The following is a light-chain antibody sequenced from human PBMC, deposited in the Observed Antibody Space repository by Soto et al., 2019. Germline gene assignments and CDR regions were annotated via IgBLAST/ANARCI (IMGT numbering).Light chain of an antibody. Sequence: QSVLTQPPSVSGATGQRVTISCTGRSSNIGAGYNVHWYQQLPGTAPKLLIYGNSNRPSGVPDRFSGSKSGTSASLAITGLQAEDEADYYCQSYDSSLSGWVFGGGTKLTV. J-gene: IGLJ3*02. V-gene: IGLV1-40*01. CDR1: SSNIGAGYN. CDR2: GNS. CDR3: QSYDSSLSGWV.